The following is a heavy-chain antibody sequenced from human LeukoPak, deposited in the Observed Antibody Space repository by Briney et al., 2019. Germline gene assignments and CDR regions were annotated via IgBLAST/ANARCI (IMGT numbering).Heavy chain of an antibody. D-gene: IGHD3-22*01. CDR2: ISYDGGNR. CDR3: ARDYYYDSAGCFDY. CDR1: GFTFSSYG. Sequence: GGSLRLSCAASGFTFSSYGMHWVRQAPGKGLEWVAFISYDGGNRYYADSVKGRFTISRDNSKSTLYLQMNSLRAEDTAVFYCARDYYYDSAGCFDYWGQGTLVTVSS. V-gene: IGHV3-30*03. J-gene: IGHJ4*02.